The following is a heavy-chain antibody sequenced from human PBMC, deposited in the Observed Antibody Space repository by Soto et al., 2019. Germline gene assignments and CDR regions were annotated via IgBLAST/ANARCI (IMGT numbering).Heavy chain of an antibody. CDR2: IYPGDSDT. Sequence: GSSLKLSCQGSGYSFTSYRIGWVRQMPGKGLEWMGIIYPGDSDTRYSPTFQGQVTISADKSISTAYLQWSSLKASDTAMYYCARHLPYGMDVWGQGTTVTVSS. J-gene: IGHJ6*02. V-gene: IGHV5-51*01. CDR3: ARHLPYGMDV. CDR1: GYSFTSYR.